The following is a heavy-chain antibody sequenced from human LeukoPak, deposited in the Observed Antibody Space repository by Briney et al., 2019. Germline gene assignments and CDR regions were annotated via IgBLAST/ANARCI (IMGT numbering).Heavy chain of an antibody. D-gene: IGHD3-22*01. J-gene: IGHJ4*02. Sequence: PGGSLRLSCTVSGGSISSSSYYWSWIRQPPGKGLEWIGEINHSGSTNYNPSLKSRVTISVDTSKNQFSLKLSSVTAADTAVYYCAWGGYYDSSDHHYWGQGTLVTVSS. CDR1: GGSISSSSYY. V-gene: IGHV4-39*07. CDR3: AWGGYYDSSDHHY. CDR2: INHSGST.